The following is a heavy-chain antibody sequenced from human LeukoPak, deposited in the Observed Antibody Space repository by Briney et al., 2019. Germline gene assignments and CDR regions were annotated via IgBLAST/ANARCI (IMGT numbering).Heavy chain of an antibody. Sequence: GGSLRLSCAASGFTFDDYGLSWVRQVPGKGLEWVSGISWNSFSIGYADSVKGRFTISRDNAKNSLYLQMNSLRAEDTALYYCAKSSGNYLNYYYYMDVWGKGTTVTISS. V-gene: IGHV3-9*01. CDR2: ISWNSFSI. CDR1: GFTFDDYG. J-gene: IGHJ6*03. D-gene: IGHD3-10*01. CDR3: AKSSGNYLNYYYYMDV.